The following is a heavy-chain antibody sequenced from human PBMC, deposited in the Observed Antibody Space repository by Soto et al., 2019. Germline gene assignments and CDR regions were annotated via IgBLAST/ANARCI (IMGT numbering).Heavy chain of an antibody. CDR3: ARSTYYYDSSGYYYNWFDP. V-gene: IGHV1-69*13. Sequence: GASVKVSCKASGGTFSSYAISWVRQAPGQGLEWMGGIIPIFGTANYAQKFQGRVTITADESTSTAYMELSSLRSEDTAVYYCARSTYYYDSSGYYYNWFDPRGQGTLVTVSS. CDR1: GGTFSSYA. CDR2: IIPIFGTA. J-gene: IGHJ5*02. D-gene: IGHD3-22*01.